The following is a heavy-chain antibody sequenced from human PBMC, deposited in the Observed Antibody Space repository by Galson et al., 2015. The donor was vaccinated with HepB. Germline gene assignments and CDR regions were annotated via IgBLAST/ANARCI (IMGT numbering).Heavy chain of an antibody. Sequence: LSLTCTVSGGSINSYYWTWIRQSPGKGLEWVGYVFYRGSTDYNPSLKSRATISVDPSKNQLSLKLTSVTAEDTAVYYCARVSRNSSGSYHRRGAFDIWGQGTVVTVSS. CDR1: GGSINSYY. CDR3: ARVSRNSSGSYHRRGAFDI. V-gene: IGHV4-59*01. J-gene: IGHJ3*02. CDR2: VFYRGST. D-gene: IGHD3-22*01.